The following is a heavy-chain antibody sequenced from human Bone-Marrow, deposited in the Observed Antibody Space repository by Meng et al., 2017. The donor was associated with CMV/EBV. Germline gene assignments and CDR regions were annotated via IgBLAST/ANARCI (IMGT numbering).Heavy chain of an antibody. J-gene: IGHJ4*02. D-gene: IGHD3-22*01. CDR2: IYSGGNT. V-gene: IGHV4-39*01. CDR3: RGYYDSSGYYPSVDF. Sequence: SETLSLTCTVSGGSISSTSYYWGWIRQPPGKGLEWIGSIYSGGNTYYNPSLMTRVTISVDTSKNQFSLKLSSVTAADTAVYYCRGYYDSSGYYPSVDFWGQGTLVTGSS. CDR1: GGSISSTSYY.